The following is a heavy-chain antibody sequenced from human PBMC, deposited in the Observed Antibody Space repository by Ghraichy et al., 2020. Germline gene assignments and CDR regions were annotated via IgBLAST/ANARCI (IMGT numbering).Heavy chain of an antibody. CDR3: ATSKGGYDSSGYYYYYYYMNV. J-gene: IGHJ6*03. D-gene: IGHD3-22*01. CDR2: IYYSGNT. V-gene: IGHV4-39*01. CDR1: GSSISSSTYY. Sequence: SQTLSLTCTVSGSSISSSTYYWGWIRQPPGKGLEWIESIYYSGNTYYNPSLKSRVTISVDMSKNQFSLKLSSGTAADTAVYFCATSKGGYDSSGYYYYYYYMNVWGKGTTVTVSS.